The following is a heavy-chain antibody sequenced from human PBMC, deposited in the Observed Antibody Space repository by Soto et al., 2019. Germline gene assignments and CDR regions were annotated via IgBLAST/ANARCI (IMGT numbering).Heavy chain of an antibody. J-gene: IGHJ4*02. CDR1: GFTFSNYW. CDR3: ARGCAGYSSSWYNY. D-gene: IGHD6-13*01. CDR2: IKQDGSEK. V-gene: IGHV3-7*05. Sequence: EVQLVESGGGLVQPGGSLRLSCAASGFTFSNYWMSWVRQAPGKGLEWVANIKQDGSEKYYVDSVKGRFIISRDNAKNSLYLQMNSLRPEDTAVYYCARGCAGYSSSWYNYWGQGTLVTVSS.